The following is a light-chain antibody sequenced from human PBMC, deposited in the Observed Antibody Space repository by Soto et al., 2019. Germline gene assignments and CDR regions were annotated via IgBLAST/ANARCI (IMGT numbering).Light chain of an antibody. J-gene: IGKJ2*01. CDR1: QSIGTY. Sequence: DAQMTQSPSSLSASVGDSVTITCRASQSIGTYLDWYQHKPGKAPKLLIYAASSLQSGVPSRVSGRGSGTDFAPTIRGLETENFATYYRQEGHRTFSQGTKREIK. CDR2: AAS. V-gene: IGKV1-39*01. CDR3: QEGHRT.